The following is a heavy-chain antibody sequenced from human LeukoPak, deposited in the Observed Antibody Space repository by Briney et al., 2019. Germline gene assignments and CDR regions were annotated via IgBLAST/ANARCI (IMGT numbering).Heavy chain of an antibody. CDR1: GGSISSYY. CDR3: ARGGVAARSRDAFDI. J-gene: IGHJ3*02. D-gene: IGHD6-6*01. Sequence: SETLSLTCTVSGGSISSYYWNWIRQPPGKGLEWIGYLYYSGSTNYNPSLKSRVTISVDTSKNQFSLKLGSVTAADTAVYYCARGGVAARSRDAFDIWGQGTMVTVSS. V-gene: IGHV4-59*01. CDR2: LYYSGST.